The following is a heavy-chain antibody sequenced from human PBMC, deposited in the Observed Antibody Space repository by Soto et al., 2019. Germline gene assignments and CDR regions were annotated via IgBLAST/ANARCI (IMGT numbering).Heavy chain of an antibody. J-gene: IGHJ4*02. CDR2: IFYSGST. CDR1: GGSISSSWYY. D-gene: IGHD6-19*01. CDR3: ARHRAEQWLVRDFDY. Sequence: QLQLQESGPGLAKPSETLSLTCTASGGSISSSWYYWGWIRQPPGKGLEWIGSIFYSGSTYYNPSLKSRVTISVDTSKDQFSLNLRSVTAADTAVYYCARHRAEQWLVRDFDYWGQGTLVTVSS. V-gene: IGHV4-39*01.